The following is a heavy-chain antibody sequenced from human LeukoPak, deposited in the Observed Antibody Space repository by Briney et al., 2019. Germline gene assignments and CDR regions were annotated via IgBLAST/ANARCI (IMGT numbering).Heavy chain of an antibody. CDR3: AGDYYDSSGYYY. D-gene: IGHD3-22*01. CDR1: GFTFSRYW. CDR2: IYSGGST. V-gene: IGHV3-66*01. J-gene: IGHJ4*02. Sequence: GGSLRLSCAASGFTFSRYWMHWVRQAPGKGLEWVSVIYSGGSTYYADSVKGRFTISRDNSKNTLYLQMNSLRAEDTAVYYCAGDYYDSSGYYYWGQGTLVTVSS.